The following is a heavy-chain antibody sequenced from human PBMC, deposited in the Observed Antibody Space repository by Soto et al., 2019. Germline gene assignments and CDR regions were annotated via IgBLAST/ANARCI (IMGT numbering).Heavy chain of an antibody. CDR1: GGSISSSSYY. J-gene: IGHJ4*02. CDR3: ASKYSGYDGFFDY. Sequence: SETLSLTCTVSGGSISSSSYYWGWILQPPGKGLEWIGSIYYSGSTYYNPSLKSRVTISVDTSKNQFSLKLSSVTAADTAVYYCASKYSGYDGFFDYWGQGTLVTVSS. CDR2: IYYSGST. D-gene: IGHD5-12*01. V-gene: IGHV4-39*01.